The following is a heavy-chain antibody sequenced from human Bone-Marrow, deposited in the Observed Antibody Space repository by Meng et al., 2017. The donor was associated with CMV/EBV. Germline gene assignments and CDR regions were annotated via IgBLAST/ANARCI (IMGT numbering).Heavy chain of an antibody. D-gene: IGHD3-3*01. V-gene: IGHV4-31*03. CDR1: GGSISSGGYY. J-gene: IGHJ3*02. CDR3: ARGQPSYYDFWSGYYKGGAFDI. CDR2: IDYSGST. Sequence: SETLSLTCTVSGGSISSGGYYWSWIRQHPGKGLEWIGHIDYSGSTNYNPSLKSRVTISVDTSKNQFSLKLSSVTAADTAVYYCARGQPSYYDFWSGYYKGGAFDIWGQGTMVTVSS.